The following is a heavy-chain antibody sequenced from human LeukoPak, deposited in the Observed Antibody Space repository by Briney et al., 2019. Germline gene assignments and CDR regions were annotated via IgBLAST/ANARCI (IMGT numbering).Heavy chain of an antibody. CDR3: AKSWVVPAAAPSLGMDV. J-gene: IGHJ6*02. CDR2: ISYDGSNK. CDR1: GFTFSSYG. Sequence: PGRSLRLSCAASGFTFSSYGMHWVRQAPGKGLEWVAVISYDGSNKYYADSVKGRFTISRDNSKNTLYLQMNSLRAEDTAVYYCAKSWVVPAAAPSLGMDVWGQGITVTVSS. V-gene: IGHV3-30*18. D-gene: IGHD2-2*01.